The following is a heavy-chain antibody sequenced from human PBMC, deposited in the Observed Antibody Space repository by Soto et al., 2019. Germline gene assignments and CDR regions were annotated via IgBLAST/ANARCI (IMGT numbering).Heavy chain of an antibody. D-gene: IGHD5-18*01. J-gene: IGHJ4*02. V-gene: IGHV4-59*01. CDR1: GGSISSYY. CDR3: ARGKDPQLCLP. CDR2: IYYSGST. Sequence: QVQLQESGPGLVKPSETLSLTCTVSGGSISSYYWSWIRQPPGKGLEWIGYIYYSGSTNYNPSLKSRVTISVDTSKNQFSLKLSSVTAADTAVYYCARGKDPQLCLPGGQGTLVTVSS.